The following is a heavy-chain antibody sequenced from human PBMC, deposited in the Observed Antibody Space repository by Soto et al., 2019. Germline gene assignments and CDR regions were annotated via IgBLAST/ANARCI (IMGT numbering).Heavy chain of an antibody. V-gene: IGHV1-3*05. CDR3: ARGGPSWHPLDY. J-gene: IGHJ4*02. CDR1: GYIFSVYV. D-gene: IGHD2-2*01. CDR2: INAGNGDT. Sequence: QVQLVQSGTEEKKPGASVKVSCKASGYIFSVYVIHWVRQAPGQSFEWMGWINAGNGDTKYSQKFQDRVTITRDTSASTAYMELSSLRSEDTAVYYCARGGPSWHPLDYWGQGTQVTVSS.